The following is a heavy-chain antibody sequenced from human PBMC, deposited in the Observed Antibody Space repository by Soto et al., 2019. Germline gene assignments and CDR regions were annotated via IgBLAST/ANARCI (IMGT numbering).Heavy chain of an antibody. CDR2: IVPIFGTT. D-gene: IGHD3-10*01. J-gene: IGHJ6*02. V-gene: IGHV1-69*01. CDR3: AANSLGGGSQGDV. CDR1: GDTFSSYS. Sequence: QVRLVQSGAEVNKPGSSVKVSCKASGDTFSSYSISWVRQAPGQGLEWMGGIVPIFGTTVYAPRLQGRLTITADAPTSTSYMELSGLTFEDTAVYYCAANSLGGGSQGDVWGQGTTVTVSS.